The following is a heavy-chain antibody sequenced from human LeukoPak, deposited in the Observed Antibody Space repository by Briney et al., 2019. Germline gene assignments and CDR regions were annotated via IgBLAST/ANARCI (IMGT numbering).Heavy chain of an antibody. CDR1: GFTFSGYW. J-gene: IGHJ4*02. CDR3: ARVPKGHYFDY. Sequence: GGSLRLSCAASGFTFSGYWMSWVRQAPGKGLECVANIKERGSEKYYVDSVKGRFTISRDNAKNSLYLQMNSLRAEDTAVYYCARVPKGHYFDYWGQGTLVTVSS. CDR2: IKERGSEK. V-gene: IGHV3-7*01.